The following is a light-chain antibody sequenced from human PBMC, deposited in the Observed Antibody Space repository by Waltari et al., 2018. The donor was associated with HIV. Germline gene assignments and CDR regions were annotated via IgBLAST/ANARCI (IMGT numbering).Light chain of an antibody. J-gene: IGLJ2*01. CDR3: QVWDSSTGV. CDR2: RDN. Sequence: SYELAQPLSVSVALGQTARITCGGNNIGSKNVHWYQQQPGQAPVLVIYRDNNRPSGIPERFSGSNSGNTASLTISRAQAGDEADYYCQVWDSSTGVFGGGTKLTVL. V-gene: IGLV3-9*01. CDR1: NIGSKN.